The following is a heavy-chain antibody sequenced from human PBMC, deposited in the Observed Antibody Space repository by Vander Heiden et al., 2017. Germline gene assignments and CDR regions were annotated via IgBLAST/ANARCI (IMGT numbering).Heavy chain of an antibody. D-gene: IGHD3-9*01. CDR3: ARTLEELRYFVPVGYGMDV. V-gene: IGHV3-53*02. CDR1: GFTVSSNY. CDR2: IYSGGST. J-gene: IGHJ6*02. Sequence: EVQLVETGGGLIQPGGSLRLSCAASGFTVSSNYISWVRQAPGKGLEWVSVIYSGGSTYYADSVKGRFTISRDNSKNTLYLQMNSLRAEDTAVYYCARTLEELRYFVPVGYGMDVWGQGTTVTVSS.